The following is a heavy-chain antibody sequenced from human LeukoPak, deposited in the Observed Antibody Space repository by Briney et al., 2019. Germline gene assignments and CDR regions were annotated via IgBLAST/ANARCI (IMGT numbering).Heavy chain of an antibody. CDR3: ARHSYYYYMDV. D-gene: IGHD1-26*01. V-gene: IGHV4-4*09. CDR1: GGSISSYC. Sequence: SETLSLTCTVSGGSISSYCWSWIRQPPGKGLEWIGYIYTSGSTNYNPSLKSRVTISVDTSKNQFSLKLSSVTAADTAVYYCARHSYYYYMDVWGKGTTVTVSS. J-gene: IGHJ6*03. CDR2: IYTSGST.